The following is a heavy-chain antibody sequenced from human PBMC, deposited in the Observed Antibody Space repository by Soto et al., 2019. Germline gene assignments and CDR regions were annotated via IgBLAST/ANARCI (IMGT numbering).Heavy chain of an antibody. V-gene: IGHV5-10-1*01. CDR1: GITFTPFW. CDR2: IDPRDSHV. Sequence: ESLTIPCTCFGITFTPFWISWVRQMPGKGLEWMGRIDPRDSHVNYSPSFQGHVTISVDKSINTAYLQWGSLKASDTAIYYCARLFCSTATCDRWFDPWGQGTLVTVSS. CDR3: ARLFCSTATCDRWFDP. D-gene: IGHD2-2*01. J-gene: IGHJ5*02.